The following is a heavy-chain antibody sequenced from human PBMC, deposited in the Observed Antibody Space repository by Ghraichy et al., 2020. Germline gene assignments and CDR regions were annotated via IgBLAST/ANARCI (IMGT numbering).Heavy chain of an antibody. D-gene: IGHD1-7*01. Sequence: SHTLSLTCTISGDSVSSNSAAWNWIRQSPSRGLEWLGRTYYRSKWYNDYAVSVKSRITINPDTSKNQFSLQLNSVTPEDTAVYYCARASSASSGTIDYWGQGTLVTVSS. V-gene: IGHV6-1*01. CDR3: ARASSASSGTIDY. CDR1: GDSVSSNSAA. J-gene: IGHJ4*02. CDR2: TYYRSKWYN.